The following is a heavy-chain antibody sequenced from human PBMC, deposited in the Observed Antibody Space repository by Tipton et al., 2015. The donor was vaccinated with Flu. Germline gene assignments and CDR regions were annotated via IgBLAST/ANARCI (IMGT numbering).Heavy chain of an antibody. V-gene: IGHV3-33*01. Sequence: RSLRLSYAASGFTFSSYAMHWVRQAPGKGLEWVAGIWYDGSNKYYADSVKGRFTISRDNSKNTLYLQMNSLRAEDTAVYYCARGYDILTDGGGYFDYWGQGTLVTVSS. CDR1: GFTFSSYA. CDR3: ARGYDILTDGGGYFDY. D-gene: IGHD3-9*01. J-gene: IGHJ4*02. CDR2: IWYDGSNK.